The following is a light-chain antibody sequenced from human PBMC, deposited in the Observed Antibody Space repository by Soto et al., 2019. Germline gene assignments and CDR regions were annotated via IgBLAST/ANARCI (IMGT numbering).Light chain of an antibody. CDR1: SGHSSYA. CDR3: RTSGTGFWV. Sequence: QSVLTQSPSASASLGASVNLTCTLSSGHSSYAIAWHQQQPEKGPRYLMKLNSDGSHSKGDGIPDRFSGSSTGAERYLTISSHQSEDEADYYCRTSGTGFWVFCGGPKLTVL. V-gene: IGLV4-69*01. J-gene: IGLJ3*02. CDR2: LNSDGSH.